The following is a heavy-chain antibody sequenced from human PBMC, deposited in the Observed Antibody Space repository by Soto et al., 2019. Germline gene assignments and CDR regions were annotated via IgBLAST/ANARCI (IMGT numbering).Heavy chain of an antibody. D-gene: IGHD3-16*01. J-gene: IGHJ6*02. Sequence: ASVKVSCKASGGTFSSYAISWVRQAPGQGLEWMGGIIPNFGTANYAQKFQGRVTITTDKSTSTAYMELSSLRSEDKAVYYCARGDMIAFGGGGDYYYYGMDVWGQGTTVTVSS. CDR1: GGTFSSYA. V-gene: IGHV1-69*05. CDR3: ARGDMIAFGGGGDYYYYGMDV. CDR2: IIPNFGTA.